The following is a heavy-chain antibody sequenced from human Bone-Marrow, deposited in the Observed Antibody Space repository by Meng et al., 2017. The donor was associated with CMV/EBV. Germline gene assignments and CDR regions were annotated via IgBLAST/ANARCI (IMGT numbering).Heavy chain of an antibody. V-gene: IGHV3-30*02. J-gene: IGHJ3*02. CDR2: IRYDGSNK. CDR3: AKGRGGGSGWYRSDAFDI. D-gene: IGHD6-19*01. Sequence: GESLKISCSASGFTFSSYGMHWVRQAPGKGLEWVAFIRYDGSNKYYADSVKGRFTISRDNSKNPLYLQMNSLRAEETAVYYCAKGRGGGSGWYRSDAFDIWGQGTMVTVSS. CDR1: GFTFSSYG.